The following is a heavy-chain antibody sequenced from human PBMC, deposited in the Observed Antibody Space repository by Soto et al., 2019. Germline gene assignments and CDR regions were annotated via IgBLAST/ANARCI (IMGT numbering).Heavy chain of an antibody. V-gene: IGHV3-33*01. Sequence: GGSLRLSCAASGFTFSNYGMHWVRQAPGKGLEWVAVIWYDGNNKYYADSVKGRFTISRDNSNNTLYVQMISLRAEDTAVYYCARGLHSLFDYWGQGTLVTVSS. D-gene: IGHD2-21*01. CDR2: IWYDGNNK. CDR3: ARGLHSLFDY. CDR1: GFTFSNYG. J-gene: IGHJ4*02.